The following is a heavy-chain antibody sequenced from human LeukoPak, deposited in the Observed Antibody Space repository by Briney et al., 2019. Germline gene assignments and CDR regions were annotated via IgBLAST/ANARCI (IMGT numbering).Heavy chain of an antibody. CDR1: GGTFSSYA. J-gene: IGHJ4*02. Sequence: ASVKVSCKASGGTFSSYAISWVRQAPGQGLEWMGGIIPIFGTANYAQKFQGRVTITADESTSTAYMELSSLRSEDTAVYYCARAMCGGDCYSGFDYWGQGTLVTVSS. V-gene: IGHV1-69*13. D-gene: IGHD2-21*02. CDR2: IIPIFGTA. CDR3: ARAMCGGDCYSGFDY.